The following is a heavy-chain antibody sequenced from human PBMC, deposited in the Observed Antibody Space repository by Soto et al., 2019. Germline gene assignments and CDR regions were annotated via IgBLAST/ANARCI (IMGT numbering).Heavy chain of an antibody. D-gene: IGHD1-7*01. CDR1: GGSISSYY. J-gene: IGHJ6*02. V-gene: IGHV4-59*01. CDR2: IYYSGST. Sequence: SETLSLTCTVSGGSISSYYWSWIRQPPGKGLEWIGYIYYSGSTNYNPSLKSRVTISVDTSKNQFSLKLRSVTAADTAVYYCARNYAPLFYYGMDVWGQGTTV. CDR3: ARNYAPLFYYGMDV.